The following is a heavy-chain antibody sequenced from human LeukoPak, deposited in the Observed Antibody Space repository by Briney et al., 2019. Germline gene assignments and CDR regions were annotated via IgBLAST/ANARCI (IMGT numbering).Heavy chain of an antibody. Sequence: ASVKVSCKASGYTFTSYDINWVRQATGQGLEWMGWMNPNSGNTGYAQKFQGRVTMTRNTSISTAYMELSSLRFEDTAVYYCARDVTAVADYYYMDVWGKGTTVTISS. CDR3: ARDVTAVADYYYMDV. CDR1: GYTFTSYD. V-gene: IGHV1-8*01. J-gene: IGHJ6*03. CDR2: MNPNSGNT. D-gene: IGHD6-19*01.